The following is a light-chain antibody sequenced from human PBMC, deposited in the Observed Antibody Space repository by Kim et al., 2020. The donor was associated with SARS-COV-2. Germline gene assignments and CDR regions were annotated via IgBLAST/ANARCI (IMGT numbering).Light chain of an antibody. CDR3: QTWGTGIPGV. Sequence: QLVLTQSPSASASLGASVKLTCTLSSGHSSYDIAWHQQQPEKGPRYLMKLNSDGSHSKGDGITDRFSGSSSGAERYLTISSLQSEDEADYYCQTWGTGIPGVFGGGTQLTVL. J-gene: IGLJ3*02. CDR1: SGHSSYD. V-gene: IGLV4-69*01. CDR2: LNSDGSH.